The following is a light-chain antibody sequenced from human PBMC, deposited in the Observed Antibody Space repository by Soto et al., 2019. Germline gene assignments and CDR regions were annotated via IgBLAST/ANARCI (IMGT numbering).Light chain of an antibody. CDR1: SGDIGSYNR. CDR2: EVT. CDR3: SSYTNINTRACV. J-gene: IGLJ1*01. V-gene: IGLV2-14*01. Sequence: QSALTQPDSVSGSPGQSITISCTGTSGDIGSYNRVSWYQQHPGKAPKLIIYEVTHRPSGVSNRFSGSESGNTASLTMSGLQAEDESEYYCSSYTNINTRACVFGTGTKVTVL.